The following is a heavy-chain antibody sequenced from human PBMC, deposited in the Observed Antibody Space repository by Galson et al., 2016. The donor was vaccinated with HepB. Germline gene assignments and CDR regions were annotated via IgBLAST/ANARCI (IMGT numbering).Heavy chain of an antibody. CDR1: GGSLADLY. D-gene: IGHD3/OR15-3a*01. J-gene: IGHJ3*01. V-gene: IGHV4-34*01. CDR3: VRQDRAGLVNF. CDR2: ISHRATT. Sequence: SETLSLTCGVNGGSLADLYWSWIRQSPGKGLEWIGEISHRATTNYNPSFKSRVTLSVDTSKNHVSLSLSFVTATDTAVYSCVRQDRAGLVNFWGQGTMVTVSS.